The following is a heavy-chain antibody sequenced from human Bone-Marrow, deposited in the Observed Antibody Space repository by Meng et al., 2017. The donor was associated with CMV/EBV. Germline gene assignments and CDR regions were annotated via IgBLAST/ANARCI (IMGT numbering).Heavy chain of an antibody. Sequence: QVQLVQSGAEVKTPGSSVKVSCKPSGGAFSSYAFSWVRQAPGQGLEWMGGIIVLFDTANYAQKFQGRVTITADESTNTAYMELSSLTSDDTAVYYCATTYGGYYDSSGSDYWGQGTLVTVSS. CDR2: IIVLFDTA. CDR3: ATTYGGYYDSSGSDY. J-gene: IGHJ4*02. D-gene: IGHD3-22*01. CDR1: GGAFSSYA. V-gene: IGHV1-69*01.